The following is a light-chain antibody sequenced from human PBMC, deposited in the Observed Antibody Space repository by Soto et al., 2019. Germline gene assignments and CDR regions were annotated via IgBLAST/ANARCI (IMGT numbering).Light chain of an antibody. Sequence: QSALTQPASVSGSPGQSITISCTGTSSDVGCYNLVSWYQQHPGKAPKLMIYEVSKRPSGVSNRFSGSKSGNTASLTISGLQAEDEADYCCCSYAGSSTFVVFGGGTKLTVL. J-gene: IGLJ2*01. CDR1: SSDVGCYNL. V-gene: IGLV2-23*02. CDR3: CSYAGSSTFVV. CDR2: EVS.